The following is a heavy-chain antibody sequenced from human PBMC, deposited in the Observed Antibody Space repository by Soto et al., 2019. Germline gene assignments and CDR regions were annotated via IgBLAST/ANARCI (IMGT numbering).Heavy chain of an antibody. CDR2: ISSSSSTI. CDR1: GFTFSSYS. Sequence: PGGSLRLSCAASGFTFSSYSMNWVRQAPGKGLEWVSYISSSSSTIYYADSVKGRFTISRDNSKNTLYLQMNSLRAEDTAVYYYAKDRVEYYYDSSGPGGAFDIWGQGTMVTVSS. CDR3: AKDRVEYYYDSSGPGGAFDI. D-gene: IGHD3-22*01. J-gene: IGHJ3*02. V-gene: IGHV3-48*01.